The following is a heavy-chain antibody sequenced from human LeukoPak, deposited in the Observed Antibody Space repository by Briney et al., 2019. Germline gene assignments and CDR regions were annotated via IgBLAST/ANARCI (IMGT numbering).Heavy chain of an antibody. Sequence: ASVKVSCKASGYTFTTYYIHWVRQALGQGLEWMGIINPSGGSTTYAQKFQGRITMTRDTSTSTVYMELSSLRSEDTAVYYCALSIPATGYYFDYWGQGTLVTVSP. D-gene: IGHD6-13*01. CDR1: GYTFTTYY. CDR3: ALSIPATGYYFDY. V-gene: IGHV1-46*01. CDR2: INPSGGST. J-gene: IGHJ4*02.